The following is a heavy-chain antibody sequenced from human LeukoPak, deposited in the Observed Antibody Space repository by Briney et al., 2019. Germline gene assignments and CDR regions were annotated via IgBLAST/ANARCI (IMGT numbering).Heavy chain of an antibody. CDR3: ASPSSGYALDV. CDR1: GYTFTDYF. D-gene: IGHD3-10*01. V-gene: IGHV1-2*06. Sequence: ASVKVSCKASGYTFTDYFIHWVRQAPGQGLEWMGRVNPNNGGTNYAQTFQGRVTMTRDTSISTAYMELSRLRSDDTAVYYCASPSSGYALDVWGQGTTVTVSS. J-gene: IGHJ6*02. CDR2: VNPNNGGT.